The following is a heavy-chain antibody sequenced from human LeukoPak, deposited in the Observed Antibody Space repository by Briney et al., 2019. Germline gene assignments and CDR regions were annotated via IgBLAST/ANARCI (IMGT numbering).Heavy chain of an antibody. V-gene: IGHV3-23*01. CDR3: AKVRVSIAVALKPDFDY. CDR1: GFTFSSYA. D-gene: IGHD6-19*01. J-gene: IGHJ4*02. CDR2: ISGSGGST. Sequence: GGSLRLPCAASGFTFSSYAMSWVRQAPGKGLEWVSAISGSGGSTYYADSVKGRFTISRDNSKNTLYLQMNSLRAEDTAVYYCAKVRVSIAVALKPDFDYWGQGTLVTVSS.